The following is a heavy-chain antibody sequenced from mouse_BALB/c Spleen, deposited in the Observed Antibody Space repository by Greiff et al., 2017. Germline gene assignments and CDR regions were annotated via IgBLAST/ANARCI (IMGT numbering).Heavy chain of an antibody. J-gene: IGHJ4*01. D-gene: IGHD1-1*01. CDR1: GFTFSSYA. Sequence: EVQLVESGGGLVKPGGSLKLSCAASGFTFSSYAMSWVRQTPEKRLEWVASISSGGSTYYPDSVKGRVTISRDNARKILYLQMSSLRSEDTAMYYCARGRITTYAMDYWGQGTSVTVSS. CDR3: ARGRITTYAMDY. V-gene: IGHV5-6-5*01. CDR2: ISSGGST.